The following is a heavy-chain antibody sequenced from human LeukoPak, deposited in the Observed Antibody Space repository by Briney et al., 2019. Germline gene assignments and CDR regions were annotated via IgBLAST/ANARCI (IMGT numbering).Heavy chain of an antibody. CDR3: ARGTPTTRDFDY. J-gene: IGHJ4*02. CDR1: GFTFSSYS. V-gene: IGHV3-21*01. D-gene: IGHD4-11*01. Sequence: GGSLRLSCAASGFTFSSYSMNWVRQAPGKGLEWVSSIISSSSYIYYADSVKGRFTMSRDNAKNSLLLQMNSLRAEDTAVYYCARGTPTTRDFDYWGQGTLVTVSS. CDR2: IISSSSYI.